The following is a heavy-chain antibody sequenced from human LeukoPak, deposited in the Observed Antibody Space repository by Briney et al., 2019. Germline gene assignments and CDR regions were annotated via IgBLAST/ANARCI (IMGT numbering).Heavy chain of an antibody. CDR2: IYYSGST. V-gene: IGHV4-31*03. CDR1: GGSISSGGYY. D-gene: IGHD5-18*01. CDR3: ARADTATFYFDY. J-gene: IGHJ4*02. Sequence: SETLSLTCTVSGGSISSGGYYWSWIRQHPGKGLEWIGYIYYSGSTYYNPYLKSRVTISVDTSKNQFSLKLSSVTAADTAVYYCARADTATFYFDYWGQGTLVTVSS.